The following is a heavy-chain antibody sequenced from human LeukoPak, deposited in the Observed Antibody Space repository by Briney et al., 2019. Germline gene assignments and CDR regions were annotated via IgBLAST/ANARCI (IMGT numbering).Heavy chain of an antibody. J-gene: IGHJ4*02. CDR1: GGSISNKY. D-gene: IGHD3-16*01. V-gene: IGHV4-59*01. CDR2: IYYSGST. Sequence: KTSETLSLTCTVSGGSISNKYWSWVRQPPGKGLEWIGYIYYSGSTNYNPSLKSRVTISVDMSKPQFYLELSSVTAADTAVYYCARSLQGDYFDYWGQGTLVTVSS. CDR3: ARSLQGDYFDY.